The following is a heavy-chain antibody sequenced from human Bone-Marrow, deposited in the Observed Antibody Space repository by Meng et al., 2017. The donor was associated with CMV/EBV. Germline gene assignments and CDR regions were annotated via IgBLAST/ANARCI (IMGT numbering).Heavy chain of an antibody. CDR3: ARVSLDPRGYFDY. CDR1: GFTFSSYA. CDR2: ISYDGSNK. Sequence: GESLKISCAASGFTFSSYAMHWVRQAPGKGLEWVAVISYDGSNKYYADSVKGRFTISRDNAKNSLYLQMNSLRAEDTAVYYCARVSLDPRGYFDYWGQG. J-gene: IGHJ4*02. V-gene: IGHV3-30-3*01. D-gene: IGHD1-1*01.